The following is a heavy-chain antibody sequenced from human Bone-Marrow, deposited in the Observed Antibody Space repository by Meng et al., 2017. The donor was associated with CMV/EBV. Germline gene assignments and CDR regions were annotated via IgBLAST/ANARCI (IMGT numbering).Heavy chain of an antibody. Sequence: ASVKVSCKASGYIFTNYYMHRVRQAPGQGLEWMAIITSGHGSTTYAQKFQGRVTMTRDTSTSTVYMELSSLRSEDTAVYYCARTRATRMGTPFDYWGQGTLVTVSS. CDR1: GYIFTNYY. V-gene: IGHV1-46*01. CDR3: ARTRATRMGTPFDY. D-gene: IGHD4-23*01. CDR2: ITSGHGST. J-gene: IGHJ4*02.